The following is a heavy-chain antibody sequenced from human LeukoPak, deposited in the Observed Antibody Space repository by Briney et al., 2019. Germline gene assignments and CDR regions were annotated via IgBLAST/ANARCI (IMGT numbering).Heavy chain of an antibody. J-gene: IGHJ4*02. D-gene: IGHD3-10*01. CDR1: GDSVSSGDYC. CDR2: IYDNGGS. Sequence: SQTLSLTCTVSGDSVSSGDYCWNWIRPTPGQGLEWIGYIYDNGGSHYNPSLKSRIIISVDTDYNQFSLRLISVTAADTAVVYCAREDYGSGSFGGWGKGTLVT. CDR3: AREDYGSGSFGG. V-gene: IGHV4-30-4*01.